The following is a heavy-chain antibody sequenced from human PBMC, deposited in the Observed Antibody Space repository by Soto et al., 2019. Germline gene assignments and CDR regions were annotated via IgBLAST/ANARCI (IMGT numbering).Heavy chain of an antibody. D-gene: IGHD1-1*01. CDR1: GFTFSDYY. CDR2: SSNSGTYT. J-gene: IGHJ4*02. CDR3: ARSVDNYTVLDY. V-gene: IGHV3-11*06. Sequence: QVQLVESGGGLVKPGGSLRLSCAASGFTFSDYYMSWIRQAPGKGLEWISYSSNSGTYTKYADSVKGRLSISRDNAKKSLDLKINNLRGEDTAVYYCARSVDNYTVLDYWGQGTPVTVSS.